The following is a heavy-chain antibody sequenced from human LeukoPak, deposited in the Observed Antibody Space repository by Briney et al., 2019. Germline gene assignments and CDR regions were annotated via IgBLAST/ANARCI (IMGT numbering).Heavy chain of an antibody. Sequence: GGSLRLTCAASGFTFSSYAMSWVRQAPGKGLEWVSAISDSGGSTYDADSVKGRFTISRDNSKNTLYLQMNSLRAEDTAVYYCAKDTSIGRYCTNGVCSPFDYWGQGTLVTVSS. V-gene: IGHV3-23*01. J-gene: IGHJ4*02. CDR2: ISDSGGST. CDR3: AKDTSIGRYCTNGVCSPFDY. D-gene: IGHD2-8*01. CDR1: GFTFSSYA.